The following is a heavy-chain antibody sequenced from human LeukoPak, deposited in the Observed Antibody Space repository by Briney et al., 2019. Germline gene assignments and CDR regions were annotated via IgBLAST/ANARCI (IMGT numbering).Heavy chain of an antibody. D-gene: IGHD2-2*03. CDR3: ARGGYCSSTSCLQSYAFDL. J-gene: IGHJ3*01. CDR2: IYYSGST. Sequence: PSQTLSLTCTFSGGSNSSGGYYWSWIRQHPGKGLEWIGSIYYSGSTYYNPSLKSRVSMSVDTSKSHFSLKLSSVTAADTAVYYCARGGYCSSTSCLQSYAFDLWGQGTMVTVSS. CDR1: GGSNSSGGYY. V-gene: IGHV4-31*03.